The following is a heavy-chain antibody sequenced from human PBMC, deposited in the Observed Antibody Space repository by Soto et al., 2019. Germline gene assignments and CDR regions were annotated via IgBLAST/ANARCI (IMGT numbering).Heavy chain of an antibody. Sequence: QVQLQESGPGLVKPSGTLSLTCAVSSGSISSSNWWSWVRQPPGKGLEWIGEIYHSGSTNYNPSLKSRVTIAVDKSKNQFALKLSSVTAADTAVDYCRGIAAAGADWYFDLWGRGTLVTVSS. V-gene: IGHV4-4*02. CDR3: RGIAAAGADWYFDL. J-gene: IGHJ2*01. D-gene: IGHD6-13*01. CDR1: SGSISSSNW. CDR2: IYHSGST.